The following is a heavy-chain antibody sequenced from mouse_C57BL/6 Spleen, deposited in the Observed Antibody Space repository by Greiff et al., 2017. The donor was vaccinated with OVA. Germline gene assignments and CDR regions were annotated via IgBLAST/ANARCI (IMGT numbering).Heavy chain of an antibody. CDR1: GYTFTSYW. Sequence: QVHVKQPGAELVKPGASVKMSCKASGYTFTSYWITWVKQRPGQGLEWIGDIYPGSGSTNYNEKFKSKATLTVDTSSSTAYMQLSSLTSEDSAVYYCARLGDYDAWFAYWGQGTGHCLC. J-gene: IGHJ3*01. V-gene: IGHV1-55*01. CDR3: ARLGDYDAWFAY. CDR2: IYPGSGST. D-gene: IGHD2-4*01.